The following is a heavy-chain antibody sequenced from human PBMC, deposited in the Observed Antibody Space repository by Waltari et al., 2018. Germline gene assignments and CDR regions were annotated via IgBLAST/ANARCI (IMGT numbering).Heavy chain of an antibody. D-gene: IGHD1-1*01. CDR3: ARDYCDRTNCHGMDV. Sequence: QVQLVESGGGVVQPGRSLRLSCAASDFTFSSYAMHWVRQAPGKGLEWVAVISYNGRNTYYVDSVKGRFTISRDNSKKTLYMQMNSLRAEDTAVYYCARDYCDRTNCHGMDVWGQGTTVSVSS. CDR2: ISYNGRNT. J-gene: IGHJ6*02. CDR1: DFTFSSYA. V-gene: IGHV3-30*04.